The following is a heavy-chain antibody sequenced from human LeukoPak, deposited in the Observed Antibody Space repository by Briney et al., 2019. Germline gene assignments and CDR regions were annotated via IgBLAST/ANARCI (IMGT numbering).Heavy chain of an antibody. CDR3: ARGSRYDFWSGPWANWFDP. Sequence: PSETLSLTCAVYGGSFSGYYWSWIRQPPGKGLEWIGEINHSGSTNYNPSLKSRVTISVDTSKNQFSLKLSSVTAADTAVYYCARGSRYDFWSGPWANWFDPWGQGTLVTVSS. V-gene: IGHV4-34*01. CDR1: GGSFSGYY. J-gene: IGHJ5*02. D-gene: IGHD3-3*01. CDR2: INHSGST.